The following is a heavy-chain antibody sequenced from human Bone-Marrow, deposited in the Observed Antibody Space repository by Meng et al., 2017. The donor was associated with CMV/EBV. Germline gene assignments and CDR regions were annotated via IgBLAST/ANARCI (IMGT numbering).Heavy chain of an antibody. V-gene: IGHV3-NL1*01. CDR1: GFTFSSYG. D-gene: IGHD2-2*01. CDR3: AGSSTSCYLYCYYGMDV. CDR2: INSGGST. Sequence: GGSLTLSCAVSGFTFSSYGMHCVRQAPGKGLEWVSGINSGGSTYYADSVKGRFTISRDNSKNTPNLQMNSLRAEDTAVYYYAGSSTSCYLYCYYGMDVWGQGTTVTVSS. J-gene: IGHJ6*02.